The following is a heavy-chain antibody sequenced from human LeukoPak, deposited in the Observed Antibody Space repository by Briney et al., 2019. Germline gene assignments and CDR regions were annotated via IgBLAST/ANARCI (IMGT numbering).Heavy chain of an antibody. V-gene: IGHV4-34*01. J-gene: IGHJ3*02. Sequence: PSETLSLTCAVYGGSFSGYYWSWIRQPPGKGLEWIGEINHSGSTNYNPSLKSRVTISVDTSKNQFSLKLSSVTAADTAVYYCARELVSYGGNRGAFDIWGQGTMVTVSS. CDR1: GGSFSGYY. D-gene: IGHD4-23*01. CDR3: ARELVSYGGNRGAFDI. CDR2: INHSGST.